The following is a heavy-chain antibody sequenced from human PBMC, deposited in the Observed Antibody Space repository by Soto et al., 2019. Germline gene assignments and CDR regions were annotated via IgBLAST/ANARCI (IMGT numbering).Heavy chain of an antibody. D-gene: IGHD2-2*02. V-gene: IGHV1-2*02. CDR1: GYTFTGYY. CDR2: INPNSGGT. CDR3: ARGFEVPAAIAESGFDP. Sequence: QVQLVQSGAEVKKPGASVKVSCKASGYTFTGYYMHWVRQAPGQGLEWMGWINPNSGGTNYAQKFQGRVTMTRDTSISTAYMELSRLRSDDTAVYYCARGFEVPAAIAESGFDPWGQGTLFTVSS. J-gene: IGHJ5*02.